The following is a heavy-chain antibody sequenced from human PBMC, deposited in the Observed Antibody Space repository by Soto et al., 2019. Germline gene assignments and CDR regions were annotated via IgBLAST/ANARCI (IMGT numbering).Heavy chain of an antibody. Sequence: QVQLEQSGAEVKKPGSSVKVSCKASGGTFSSYAISWVRQAPGQGLEWMGGIIPIFGTANYAQKFQGRVTITADKSTSTAYMELSSLRSEDTAVYYCARDGMEQQLENWFDPWGQGTLVTVSS. V-gene: IGHV1-69*06. CDR1: GGTFSSYA. CDR2: IIPIFGTA. D-gene: IGHD6-13*01. CDR3: ARDGMEQQLENWFDP. J-gene: IGHJ5*02.